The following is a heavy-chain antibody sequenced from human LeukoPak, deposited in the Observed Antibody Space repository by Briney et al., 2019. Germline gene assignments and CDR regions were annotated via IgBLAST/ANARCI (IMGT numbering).Heavy chain of an antibody. J-gene: IGHJ5*02. CDR2: SSWDGGST. Sequence: PGGSLRLSCAAPVFSFDYYTMHSVRQAPGKGLEWVSLSSWDGGSTYYADSVKGRFTISRDNNKNSLYLQMSSLRTEDTALYYCANSRYWSSTSWPFNWFDPWGQGTLVTVSS. D-gene: IGHD2-2*01. CDR3: ANSRYWSSTSWPFNWFDP. CDR1: VFSFDYYT. V-gene: IGHV3-43*01.